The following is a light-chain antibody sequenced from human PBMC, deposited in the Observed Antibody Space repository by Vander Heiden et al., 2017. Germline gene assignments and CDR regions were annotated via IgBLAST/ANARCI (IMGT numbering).Light chain of an antibody. J-gene: IGLJ2*01. V-gene: IGLV1-51*01. CDR3: GTWDSSLSAVV. Sequence: QSVLTQPPSVSAAPRQKVTISCSGSSYNIGNNYVSWYQQLPGTAPKLLIYDNNKRPSGIPDRFSGSKSGTSATLGITGLQTGDEADYYCGTWDSSLSAVVFGGGTKLTVL. CDR1: SYNIGNNY. CDR2: DNN.